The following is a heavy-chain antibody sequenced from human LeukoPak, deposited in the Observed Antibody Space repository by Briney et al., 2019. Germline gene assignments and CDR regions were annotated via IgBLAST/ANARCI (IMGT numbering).Heavy chain of an antibody. D-gene: IGHD3-10*01. J-gene: IGHJ4*02. CDR1: GGSISSPTW. CDR2: IYHTGTT. CDR3: ARARWYYYGSGSYYKPHYFDY. V-gene: IGHV4-4*02. Sequence: SGTLSLTCAVSGGSISSPTWWSWLRQPPGKGLEWIGEIYHTGTTNYNPSLKSRVTVSVDKSKNEFSLKLSSVTAADTAVYYCARARWYYYGSGSYYKPHYFDYWGQGTLVTVSS.